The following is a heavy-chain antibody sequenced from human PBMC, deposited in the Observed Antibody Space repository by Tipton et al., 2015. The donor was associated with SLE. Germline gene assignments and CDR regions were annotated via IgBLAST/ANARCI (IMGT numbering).Heavy chain of an antibody. J-gene: IGHJ4*02. V-gene: IGHV4-31*03. D-gene: IGHD2-8*01. CDR2: IHYSGTT. CDR3: ARAPTNGVFFFDS. Sequence: TLSLTCTVSGASISGGSYYWSWIRQLPGKGLEWVGYIHYSGTTYYNPSLKSRLTTSVDTSTDHFSLRLNSATAADTAVYYCARAPTNGVFFFDSWGQGTLVSVSS. CDR1: GASISGGSYY.